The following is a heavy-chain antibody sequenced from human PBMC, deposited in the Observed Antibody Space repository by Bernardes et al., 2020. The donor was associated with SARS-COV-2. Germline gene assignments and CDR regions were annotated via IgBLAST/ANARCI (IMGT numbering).Heavy chain of an antibody. Sequence: GGSLRLSCAASGFTFDDYAMHWVRQAPGKGLEWVSGISWNSGSIGYADSVKGRFTISRDNAKNSLYLQMNSLRAEDTALYYCAKDRRSGYYYGAFDIWGQGTMVTVSS. V-gene: IGHV3-9*01. CDR3: AKDRRSGYYYGAFDI. CDR1: GFTFDDYA. D-gene: IGHD3-22*01. J-gene: IGHJ3*02. CDR2: ISWNSGSI.